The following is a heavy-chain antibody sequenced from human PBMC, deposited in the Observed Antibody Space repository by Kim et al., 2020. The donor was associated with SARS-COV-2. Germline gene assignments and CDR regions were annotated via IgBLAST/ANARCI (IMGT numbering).Heavy chain of an antibody. V-gene: IGHV4-39*01. CDR2: IYYSGST. CDR3: ARDSSGYYYFDD. Sequence: SETLSLTCTVSGGSISSSSYYWGWIRQPPGKGLEWIGSIYYSGSTYYNPSLKSRVTMSVDTSKNQFSLRLSSVTAADTAMFYCARDSSGYYYFDDWGQGTLVTVSS. D-gene: IGHD3-22*01. CDR1: GGSISSSSYY. J-gene: IGHJ4*02.